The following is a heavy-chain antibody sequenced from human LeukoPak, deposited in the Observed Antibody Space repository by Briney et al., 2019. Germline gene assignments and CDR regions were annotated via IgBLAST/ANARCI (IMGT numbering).Heavy chain of an antibody. Sequence: SVKVSCKASGGTFNSYAISWVRQAPGQGLEWMGGIIPIFGTANYAQKFQGRVTITADESTSTAYMELSSLRSEDTAVYYCARVALSPYYYDSSGYTRGFDYYYGMDVWGQGTTVTVSS. CDR3: ARVALSPYYYDSSGYTRGFDYYYGMDV. CDR1: GGTFNSYA. V-gene: IGHV1-69*13. CDR2: IIPIFGTA. J-gene: IGHJ6*02. D-gene: IGHD3-22*01.